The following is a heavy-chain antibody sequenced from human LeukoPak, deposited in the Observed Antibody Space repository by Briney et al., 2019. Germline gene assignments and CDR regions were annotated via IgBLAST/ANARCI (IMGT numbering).Heavy chain of an antibody. D-gene: IGHD3-22*01. Sequence: GGSLRLSCAASGFTFSSYEMNWVRQAPGKGLEWVSYISSSGSTIYYADSVKGRFTISRDNAKNSLYLQMNSLRAEDTAVYYCARMGYYDSSGSDYWGQGTLVTVSS. CDR2: ISSSGSTI. CDR1: GFTFSSYE. CDR3: ARMGYYDSSGSDY. V-gene: IGHV3-48*03. J-gene: IGHJ4*02.